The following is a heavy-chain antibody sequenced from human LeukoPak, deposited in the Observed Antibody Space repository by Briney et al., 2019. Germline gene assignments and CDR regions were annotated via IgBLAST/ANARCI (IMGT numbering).Heavy chain of an antibody. J-gene: IGHJ4*02. V-gene: IGHV1-3*01. CDR3: ARAYCSRPNCYSGGY. D-gene: IGHD2-2*01. CDR1: GYTFTNYA. Sequence: ASVKVSCKASGYTFTNYAMHWVRQAPGQRLEWMGWINAGNGDTKYLQNLQGRVTITRDTSASTAYTELSSLRFEDTAVYFCARAYCSRPNCYSGGYWGQGTLVTVSS. CDR2: INAGNGDT.